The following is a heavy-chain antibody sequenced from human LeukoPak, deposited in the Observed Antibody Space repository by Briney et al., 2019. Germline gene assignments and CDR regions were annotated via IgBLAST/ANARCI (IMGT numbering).Heavy chain of an antibody. D-gene: IGHD4-23*01. CDR3: ARDGSDYGGNSEPDSDY. Sequence: ASVKVSCKASGYTFTSYAMHWVRQAPGQRLEWMGWINAGNGNTKYSQKFQGRVTITRDTSASTAYMELSSLRSEDTAVYYCARDGSDYGGNSEPDSDYWGQGTLVTVSS. CDR2: INAGNGNT. CDR1: GYTFTSYA. J-gene: IGHJ4*02. V-gene: IGHV1-3*01.